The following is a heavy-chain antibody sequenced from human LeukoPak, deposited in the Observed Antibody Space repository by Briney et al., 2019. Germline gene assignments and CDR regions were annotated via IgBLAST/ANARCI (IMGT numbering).Heavy chain of an antibody. Sequence: PGGSLRLSCAASGFTFRNYWMGWVRQAPGKGLEWVSSISSGSSFIYYAGSVKGRFTISRDNAKNSLYLQMNSLRAEDTAVYYCARVLLVHDYYYGMDVWGQGTTVTVSS. CDR3: ARVLLVHDYYYGMDV. J-gene: IGHJ6*02. V-gene: IGHV3-21*01. CDR1: GFTFRNYW. D-gene: IGHD3-16*01. CDR2: ISSGSSFI.